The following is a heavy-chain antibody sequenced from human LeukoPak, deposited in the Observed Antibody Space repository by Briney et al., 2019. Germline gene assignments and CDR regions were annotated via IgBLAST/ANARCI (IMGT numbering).Heavy chain of an antibody. D-gene: IGHD1-26*01. J-gene: IGHJ4*02. CDR2: ISGGGGST. Sequence: PGGSLRLSCAASGFTFSSYAMHWVHQAPGKGLEWVSTISGGGGSTYYADSVKGRFTISRDNSKNTLYLQVNSLRAEDTAVYYCAKGGKWDVTPFDYWGQGTLVTVSS. CDR1: GFTFSSYA. CDR3: AKGGKWDVTPFDY. V-gene: IGHV3-23*01.